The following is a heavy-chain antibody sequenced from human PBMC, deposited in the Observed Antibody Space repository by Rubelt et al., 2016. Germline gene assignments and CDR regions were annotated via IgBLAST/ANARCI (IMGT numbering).Heavy chain of an antibody. Sequence: WTGRIDPSDSYTNYSPSFQGHVTISADKSISTAYLQWSSLKASDTAMYYCARRKGGELGEWFDPWGQGTLVTVSS. CDR3: ARRKGGELGEWFDP. D-gene: IGHD1-26*01. V-gene: IGHV5-10-1*01. J-gene: IGHJ5*02. CDR2: IDPSDSYT.